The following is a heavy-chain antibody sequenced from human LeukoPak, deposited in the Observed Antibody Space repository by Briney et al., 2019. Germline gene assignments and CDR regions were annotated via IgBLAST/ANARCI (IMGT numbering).Heavy chain of an antibody. Sequence: SETLSLTCTVSGGSISSSSLYWGWIRQPPGKGLEWIGSIYYSGTAYFNPSLKSRVTISVDTSKNQFSLKLSSVTAADTAVYFCARHTGTLLGSLDYWGQGTLVTVSS. CDR3: ARHTGTLLGSLDY. CDR2: IYYSGTA. CDR1: GGSISSSSLY. V-gene: IGHV4-39*01. J-gene: IGHJ4*02. D-gene: IGHD2-21*02.